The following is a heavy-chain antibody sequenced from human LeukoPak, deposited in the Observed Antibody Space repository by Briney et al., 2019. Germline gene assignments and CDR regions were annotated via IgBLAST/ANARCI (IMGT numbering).Heavy chain of an antibody. CDR3: ARGRVITMIVADYDAFDI. CDR2: INPSGGST. CDR1: GYTFTSYY. J-gene: IGHJ3*02. D-gene: IGHD3-22*01. V-gene: IGHV1-46*01. Sequence: EASVKVSCKASGYTFTSYYMHWVRQAPGQGLEWMGIINPSGGSTSYAQKFQGGVTMTRDTSTSTVYMELSSLRSEDTAVYYCARGRVITMIVADYDAFDIWGQGTMVTVSS.